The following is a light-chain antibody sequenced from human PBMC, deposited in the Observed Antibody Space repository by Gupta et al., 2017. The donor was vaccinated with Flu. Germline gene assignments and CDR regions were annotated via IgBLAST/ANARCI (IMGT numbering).Light chain of an antibody. V-gene: IGKV3-15*01. CDR1: QSVSSN. CDR3: QQDKNSPLWT. J-gene: IGKJ1*01. CDR2: GAS. Sequence: EIVMTQSAATLSVSPGERATLSCRPSQSVSSNLSWYQQKPGQAPRLLIYGASTRATGIPARFSGSGSGPEFTLTISSRQSEDFAVYYCQQDKNSPLWTFGQGTKLEIK.